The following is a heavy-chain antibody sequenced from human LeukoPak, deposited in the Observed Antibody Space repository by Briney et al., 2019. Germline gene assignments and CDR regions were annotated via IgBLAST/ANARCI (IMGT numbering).Heavy chain of an antibody. CDR2: ISWDGGST. CDR3: AKGGSYHGTFDY. D-gene: IGHD3-16*02. Sequence: PGGSLRLSCAASGFTFDDYTMHWVRQAPGKGLEWVSLISWDGGSTYYADSVKGRFTISRDNSKNSPYLQMNSLRTEDTALYYCAKGGSYHGTFDYWGQGTLVTVSS. V-gene: IGHV3-43*01. CDR1: GFTFDDYT. J-gene: IGHJ4*02.